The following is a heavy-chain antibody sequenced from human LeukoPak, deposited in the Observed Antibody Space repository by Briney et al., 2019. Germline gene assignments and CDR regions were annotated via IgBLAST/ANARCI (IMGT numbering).Heavy chain of an antibody. D-gene: IGHD6-19*01. V-gene: IGHV1-18*04. J-gene: IGHJ6*04. CDR3: ARDDSSGWYSYYYYYYGMDV. CDR1: GYTFTSYG. CDR2: ISAYNGNT. Sequence: ASVKVSCKASGYTFTSYGISWVRQAPGQGLEGMGWISAYNGNTNYAQKLQGRVTMTTDTSTSTAYMELRSLRSDDTAVYYCARDDSSGWYSYYYYYYGMDVWGKGTTVTVSS.